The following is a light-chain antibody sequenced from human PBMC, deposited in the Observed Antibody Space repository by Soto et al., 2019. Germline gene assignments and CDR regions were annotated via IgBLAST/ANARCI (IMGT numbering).Light chain of an antibody. V-gene: IGKV1-33*01. J-gene: IGKJ2*01. CDR3: QKFDGLPYT. CDR1: QDISNY. CDR2: DAS. Sequence: DIQMTQSPSSLSVSVGDRVTITCQASQDISNYVNWYQQKPGKAPNLLIYDASKLKTGVPSRFSGSRSEKHFTFTISSLHPEDIATYFCQKFDGLPYTFRQGPKLDIK.